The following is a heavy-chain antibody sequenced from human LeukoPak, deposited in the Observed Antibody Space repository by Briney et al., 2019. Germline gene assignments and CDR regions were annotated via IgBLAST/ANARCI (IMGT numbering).Heavy chain of an antibody. D-gene: IGHD3-22*01. V-gene: IGHV4-39*01. Sequence: SETLSLTCTVSGGSISSSSYYWGWIRQPPGKGLEWIGSIYYSGSTYYNPSLKSRVTISVDTSKNQFSLKLSSVTAADTAVYYCEGSSGYWDRGDFDYWGQGTLVTVSS. CDR1: GGSISSSSYY. J-gene: IGHJ4*02. CDR3: EGSSGYWDRGDFDY. CDR2: IYYSGST.